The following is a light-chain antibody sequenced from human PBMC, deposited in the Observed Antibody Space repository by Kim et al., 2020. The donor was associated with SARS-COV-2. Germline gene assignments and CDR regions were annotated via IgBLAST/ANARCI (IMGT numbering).Light chain of an antibody. CDR2: LNSDGSQ. Sequence: ASVKLTGTLSSGHSTYAIAWHQQQPEKGPRYLMKLNSDGSQNKGDGIPDRFSGSSSGAERYLSISSLQSEDEADYYCQTWDTGIRVFGGGTQLTVL. CDR3: QTWDTGIRV. V-gene: IGLV4-69*01. J-gene: IGLJ3*02. CDR1: SGHSTYA.